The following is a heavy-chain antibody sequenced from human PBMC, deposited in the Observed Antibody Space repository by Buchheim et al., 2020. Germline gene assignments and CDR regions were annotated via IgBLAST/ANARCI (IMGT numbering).Heavy chain of an antibody. CDR2: ISSSSSTI. J-gene: IGHJ6*02. Sequence: EVQLVESGGGLVQPGGSLRLSCAASGFTFSSYSMNWVRQAPGKGLEWVSYISSSSSTIYYADSVKGRFTISRDNAKNSLYLQMNSLRDEDTAVYYCARGTNGDAPYYYYGMDVWGQGTT. CDR3: ARGTNGDAPYYYYGMDV. CDR1: GFTFSSYS. D-gene: IGHD2-8*01. V-gene: IGHV3-48*02.